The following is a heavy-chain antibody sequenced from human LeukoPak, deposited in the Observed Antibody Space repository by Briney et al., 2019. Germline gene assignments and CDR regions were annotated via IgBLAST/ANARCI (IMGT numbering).Heavy chain of an antibody. V-gene: IGHV1-69*13. J-gene: IGHJ3*02. Sequence: GASVKVSCKASGGTFSSYAISWVRQAPGQGLEWMGGIIPIFGTANYAQKFQGRVTITADESTSTAYMELSSLRSEDTAVYYCARDLSTASDAFDIWGQGTMVTVST. CDR1: GGTFSSYA. D-gene: IGHD2/OR15-2a*01. CDR2: IIPIFGTA. CDR3: ARDLSTASDAFDI.